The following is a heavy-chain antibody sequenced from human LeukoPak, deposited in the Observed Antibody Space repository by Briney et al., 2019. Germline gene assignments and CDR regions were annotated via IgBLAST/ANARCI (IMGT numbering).Heavy chain of an antibody. D-gene: IGHD3-16*01. V-gene: IGHV3-11*01. Sequence: GGSLRLSCAASGFTFRDYYMSWIRQAPGKGLEWVSYIGSSGDIISYTDSVKGRFTISRDNTKNSLFLQMNSLRAEDTAVYYCARDAAFGGVNHFDYWGQGTLVTVSS. CDR1: GFTFRDYY. J-gene: IGHJ4*02. CDR3: ARDAAFGGVNHFDY. CDR2: IGSSGDII.